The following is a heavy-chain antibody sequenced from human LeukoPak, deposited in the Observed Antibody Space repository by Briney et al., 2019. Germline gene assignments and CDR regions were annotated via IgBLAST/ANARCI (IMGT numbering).Heavy chain of an antibody. CDR1: GFTFTDYG. V-gene: IGHV3-9*03. CDR3: AKGITYSSGLFFDY. CDR2: ISWNSGSI. D-gene: IGHD5-18*01. Sequence: PGRSLRLSCAASGFTFTDYGMHWVRQAPGKGLEWVSGISWNSGSIVYADSVKGRFTISRDNAKSSLYLQMNSLRVEDMALYFCAKGITYSSGLFFDYWGQGALVIVSS. J-gene: IGHJ4*02.